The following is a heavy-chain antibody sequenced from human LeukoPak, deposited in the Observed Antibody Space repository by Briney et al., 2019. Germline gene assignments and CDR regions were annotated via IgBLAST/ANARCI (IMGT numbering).Heavy chain of an antibody. CDR3: ARDFDILTLPPSPGMDV. J-gene: IGHJ6*02. CDR1: GFTFSSYA. D-gene: IGHD3-9*01. CDR2: ISYDGSNK. V-gene: IGHV3-30-3*01. Sequence: PGGSLRLSCAASGFTFSSYAMHWVRQAPGKGLEWVAVISYDGSNKYYADSVKGRFTISRDNSKNTLYLQMNSLRAEDTAVYYCARDFDILTLPPSPGMDVWGQGTTVTVSS.